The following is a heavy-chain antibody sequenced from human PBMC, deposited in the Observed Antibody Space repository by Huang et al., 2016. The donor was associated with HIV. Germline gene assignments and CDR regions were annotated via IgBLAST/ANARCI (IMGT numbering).Heavy chain of an antibody. V-gene: IGHV4-61*09. CDR1: GYSITSSRSYY. D-gene: IGHD2-21*01. Sequence: QVQLQESGPGLVKPSQTLSLICSVSGYSITSSRSYYWTWVRQPAGQGLEYVGVIYSTGTTYYTPSLKTRVVISLDTSKNQFSLRLTAMTAADTAVYYCAIATYRDFEYSFDFWGQGILVTVSS. CDR3: AIATYRDFEYSFDF. J-gene: IGHJ4*02. CDR2: IYSTGTT.